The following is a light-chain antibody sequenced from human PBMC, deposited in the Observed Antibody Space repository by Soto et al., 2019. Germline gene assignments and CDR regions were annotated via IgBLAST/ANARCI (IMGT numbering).Light chain of an antibody. Sequence: EIVFTRCPTTLSQSQVERATLSCISNQRVSSYLAWYQQKPGQAPRLLIYDASYRATGIPARFSGSGSGTDFTLTISSLEPEDFAVYYCQQRSNWPLTFGGGTKVDIK. J-gene: IGKJ4*01. V-gene: IGKV3-11*01. CDR3: QQRSNWPLT. CDR2: DAS. CDR1: QRVSSY.